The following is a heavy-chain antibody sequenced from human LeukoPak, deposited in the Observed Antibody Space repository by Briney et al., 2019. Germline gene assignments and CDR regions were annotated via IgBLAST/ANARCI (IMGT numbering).Heavy chain of an antibody. V-gene: IGHV4-59*01. D-gene: IGHD6-19*01. Sequence: PSETLSLTCTVSGDSISSYYWSWIRQPPGKGLEWIGYIYYSGSTNYNPSLKSRVTISVDTSKNQFSLKLSSVTAADTAVYYCARSAVAGAVDYWGQGTLVTVSS. J-gene: IGHJ4*02. CDR1: GDSISSYY. CDR3: ARSAVAGAVDY. CDR2: IYYSGST.